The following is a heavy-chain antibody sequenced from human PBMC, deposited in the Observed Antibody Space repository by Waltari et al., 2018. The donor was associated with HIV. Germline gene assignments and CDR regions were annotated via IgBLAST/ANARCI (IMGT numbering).Heavy chain of an antibody. Sequence: EVQLVEPGGGLVQPGGSLRLSCAASGFTFRTYEMNWARQAPGKVLEWFSYISSSGSTIYYADSVKGRFTISRDNAKNSLYLQMNSLRAEDTAVYFCARDGSSYYGLDYWGRGTLVTVSS. CDR3: ARDGSSYYGLDY. D-gene: IGHD1-26*01. J-gene: IGHJ4*02. V-gene: IGHV3-48*03. CDR2: ISSSGSTI. CDR1: GFTFRTYE.